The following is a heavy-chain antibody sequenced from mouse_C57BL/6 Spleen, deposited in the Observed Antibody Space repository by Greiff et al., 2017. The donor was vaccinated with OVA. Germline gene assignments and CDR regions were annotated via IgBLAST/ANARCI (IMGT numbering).Heavy chain of an antibody. V-gene: IGHV3-6*01. D-gene: IGHD2-4*01. CDR2: ISYDGSN. CDR3: ASDDYGPFAY. Sequence: DVQLQESGPGLVKPSQSLSLTCSVTGYSITSGYYWNWIRQFPGNKLEWMGYISYDGSNNYNPSLKNRISITRDTSKNQFFLKLNSVTTEDTATYYCASDDYGPFAYWGQGTLVTVSA. J-gene: IGHJ3*01. CDR1: GYSITSGYY.